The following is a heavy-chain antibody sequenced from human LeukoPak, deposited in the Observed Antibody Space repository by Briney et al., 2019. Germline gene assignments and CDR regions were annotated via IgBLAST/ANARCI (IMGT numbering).Heavy chain of an antibody. D-gene: IGHD1-1*01. CDR2: INYSGST. V-gene: IGHV4-34*01. J-gene: IGHJ5*02. CDR1: GGSLSGYY. Sequence: SETLSLTCGVYGGSLSGYYWSWLRQPPGKGLEWIAEINYSGSTTYNPSLKSRVTISIDTSKNQFSLKVTSVTAADTAMYYCARPEPERSSWFDPWGQGTLVTASS. CDR3: ARPEPERSSWFDP.